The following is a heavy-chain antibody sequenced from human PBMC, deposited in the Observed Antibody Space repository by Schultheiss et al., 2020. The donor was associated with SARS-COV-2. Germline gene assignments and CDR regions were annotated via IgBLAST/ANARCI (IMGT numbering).Heavy chain of an antibody. D-gene: IGHD6-19*01. CDR2: INPSGGST. V-gene: IGHV1-46*01. CDR3: ASGRRIAVAGTRFDY. CDR1: GYTFTGYY. Sequence: ASVKVSCKASGYTFTGYYMHWVRQAPGQGLEWMGIINPSGGSTSYAQKFQGRVTMTRDTSTSTVYMELSSLRSEDTAVYYCASGRRIAVAGTRFDYWGQGTLVTVSS. J-gene: IGHJ4*02.